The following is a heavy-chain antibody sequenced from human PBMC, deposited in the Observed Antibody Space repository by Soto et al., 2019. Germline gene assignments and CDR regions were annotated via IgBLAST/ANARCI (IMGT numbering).Heavy chain of an antibody. V-gene: IGHV3-30-3*01. J-gene: IGHJ4*02. CDR1: GFTFSSYA. D-gene: IGHD3-9*01. Sequence: QVQLVESGGGVVQPGGSLRLSCAASGFTFSSYAMHWVRQAPGKGLEWVAVISYDGSNKYYADSVKGRFTISRDNSKNTLYLQMNSLRAEDTAVYYCARDLSVYYDILTGYSPVEFDYWGQGTLVTVSS. CDR2: ISYDGSNK. CDR3: ARDLSVYYDILTGYSPVEFDY.